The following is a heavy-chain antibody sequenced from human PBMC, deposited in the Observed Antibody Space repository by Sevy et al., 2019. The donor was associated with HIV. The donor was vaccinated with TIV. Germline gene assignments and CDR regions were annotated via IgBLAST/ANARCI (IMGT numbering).Heavy chain of an antibody. CDR2: ISHDGSNK. CDR3: ARSGSLFRPFDY. D-gene: IGHD1-26*01. CDR1: GFTFSSYA. V-gene: IGHV3-30-3*01. J-gene: IGHJ4*02. Sequence: GGSLRLSCAASGFTFSSYAMHWVRQAPGKGLEWVAVISHDGSNKYYADSVKGRFTISRDNSKNTLYLQMNSLRAEDTAVYYCARSGSLFRPFDYWGQGTLVTVSS.